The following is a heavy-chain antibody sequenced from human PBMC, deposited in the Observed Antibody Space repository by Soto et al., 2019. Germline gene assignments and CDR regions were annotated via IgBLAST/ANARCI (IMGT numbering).Heavy chain of an antibody. CDR1: GFTFSSYA. CDR3: ATVAVPAATHLQFDY. D-gene: IGHD2-2*01. Sequence: GGSLRLSCAASGFTFSSYAMSWVRQAPGKGLEWVSAISGSGGSTYYADSVKGRFTISRDNSKNTLYLQMNSLRAEDTAVYYCATVAVPAATHLQFDYWRQGTLVPVSS. V-gene: IGHV3-23*01. CDR2: ISGSGGST. J-gene: IGHJ4*02.